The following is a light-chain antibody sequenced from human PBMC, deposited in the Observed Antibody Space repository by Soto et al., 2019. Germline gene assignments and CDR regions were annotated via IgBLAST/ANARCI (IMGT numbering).Light chain of an antibody. V-gene: IGLV2-11*01. CDR1: SSDVGGYNY. Sequence: QSALTQPRSVSGSPGQSVTISCTGTSSDVGGYNYVSWYQQHPGKPPKLMICXVXKRPSGVPDRFSGSKSGNAASLTISGLQAEDEADYYCCSYAGSYTWVFGGGTKVTVL. CDR2: XVX. J-gene: IGLJ3*02. CDR3: CSYAGSYTWV.